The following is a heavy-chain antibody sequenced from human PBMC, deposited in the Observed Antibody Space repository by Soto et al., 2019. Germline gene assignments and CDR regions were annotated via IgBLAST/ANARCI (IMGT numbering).Heavy chain of an antibody. CDR2: IYHSGST. CDR1: GYSISSGYY. D-gene: IGHD2-15*01. CDR3: ARAWPRRIIDY. V-gene: IGHV4-38-2*01. Sequence: ETLSLTCAVSGYSISSGYYWGWIRQPPGKGLEWIGSIYHSGSTYYNPSLKSRVTISVDTSKNQFSLKLSSVTAADTAVYYCARAWPRRIIDYWGQGTLVTVSS. J-gene: IGHJ4*02.